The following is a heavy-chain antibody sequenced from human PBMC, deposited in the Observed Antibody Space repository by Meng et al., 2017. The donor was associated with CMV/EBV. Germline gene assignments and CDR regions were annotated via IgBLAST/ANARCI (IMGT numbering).Heavy chain of an antibody. CDR3: ARDRILVPSAYYGMDV. Sequence: GESLKISCAASGFTFSSYAMHWVRQAPGKGLEWVAVISYDGSNKYYADSVKGRFTISRDNSKNTLYLQMNSLRAEDMAVYYCARDRILVPSAYYGMDVWGQGTTVTVSS. V-gene: IGHV3-30*04. CDR2: ISYDGSNK. D-gene: IGHD2-2*01. J-gene: IGHJ6*02. CDR1: GFTFSSYA.